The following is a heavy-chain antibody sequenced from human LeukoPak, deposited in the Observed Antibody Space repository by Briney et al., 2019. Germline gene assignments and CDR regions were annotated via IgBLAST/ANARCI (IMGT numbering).Heavy chain of an antibody. Sequence: SGTLSLTCAVSGGSISSSNWWSWVRQPPGKGLEWIGEIYHSGSTNYSPSLKSRVTISVDKSKNQFSLKLSSVTAADTAVYYCARFLGAVAGTSFGSFDPWGQGTLVTVSS. D-gene: IGHD6-19*01. CDR3: ARFLGAVAGTSFGSFDP. CDR1: GGSISSSNW. J-gene: IGHJ5*02. CDR2: IYHSGST. V-gene: IGHV4-4*02.